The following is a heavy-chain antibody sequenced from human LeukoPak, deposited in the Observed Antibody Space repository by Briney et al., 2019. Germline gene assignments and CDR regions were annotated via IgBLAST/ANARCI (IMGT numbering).Heavy chain of an antibody. CDR2: ISRGGNTI. Sequence: GGSLRLSCAASGFTFSVYEMNWVRQAPGKGLEWVSYISRGGNTIYYADSVKGRFNISRDDAKNSLYLQMNSLRAEDTAVYYCARDPSGSYYSTSDYWGQGTLVAVSS. CDR1: GFTFSVYE. D-gene: IGHD1-26*01. J-gene: IGHJ4*02. CDR3: ARDPSGSYYSTSDY. V-gene: IGHV3-48*03.